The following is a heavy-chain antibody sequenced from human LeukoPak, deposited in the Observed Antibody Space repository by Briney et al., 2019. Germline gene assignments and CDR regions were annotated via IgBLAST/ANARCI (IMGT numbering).Heavy chain of an antibody. V-gene: IGHV3-23*01. CDR3: AKDQNVVVPAAISGGFDY. CDR2: ISGSGGST. CDR1: GFTFSSYA. J-gene: IGHJ4*02. Sequence: PGGSLRLSCAASGFTFSSYAMSWVRQAPGKGLEWVSAISGSGGSTYYADSVKGRFTISRDNSKNTLYLQMNSLRAEDTAVYYCAKDQNVVVPAAISGGFDYWGQGTLVTVSA. D-gene: IGHD2-2*01.